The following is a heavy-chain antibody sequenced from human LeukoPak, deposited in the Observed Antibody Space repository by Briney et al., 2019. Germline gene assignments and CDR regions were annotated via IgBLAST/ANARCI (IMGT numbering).Heavy chain of an antibody. J-gene: IGHJ4*02. CDR3: ARVVKSGRSYYFDY. Sequence: GGSLRLSCAASGFTFDDYAMHWVRQAPGKGLEWVSFIYSDNTHYSDSVKGRFTISRDNSKNFLYLQMNSLRAGDTAVYYCARVVKSGRSYYFDYWGQGTLVTVSS. CDR2: IYSDNT. CDR1: GFTFDDYA. D-gene: IGHD3-3*01. V-gene: IGHV3-13*01.